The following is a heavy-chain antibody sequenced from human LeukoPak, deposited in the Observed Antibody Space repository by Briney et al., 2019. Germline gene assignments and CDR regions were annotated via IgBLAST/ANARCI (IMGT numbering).Heavy chain of an antibody. D-gene: IGHD1-26*01. V-gene: IGHV3-9*01. CDR2: ISWNSGSI. CDR3: AKGGGSYDDAFDI. CDR1: GFTFDDYA. J-gene: IGHJ3*02. Sequence: GGSLRLSCAASGFTFDDYAMHWVRQAPGKGLEWVSGISWNSGSIGYADSVKGRFTISRDNAKNSLYLQMNSLRAEDTALYYCAKGGGSYDDAFDIWGQGTMVTVSS.